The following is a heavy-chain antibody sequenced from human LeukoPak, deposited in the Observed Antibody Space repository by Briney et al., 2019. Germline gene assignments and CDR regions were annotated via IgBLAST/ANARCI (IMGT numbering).Heavy chain of an antibody. V-gene: IGHV3-7*01. D-gene: IGHD3-16*02. CDR3: ARIGIWGNDRYWVDY. Sequence: QPGGSLRPSCVGSGCTSRIYWMSWVRQDARERRGWVGNINQDGSQKNYLDSLRGRFTFSKDNAKNLLFLQMNSLTAEDTAVYYCARIGIWGNDRYWVDYWGQGTLVTVSS. CDR1: GCTSRIYW. CDR2: INQDGSQK. J-gene: IGHJ4*02.